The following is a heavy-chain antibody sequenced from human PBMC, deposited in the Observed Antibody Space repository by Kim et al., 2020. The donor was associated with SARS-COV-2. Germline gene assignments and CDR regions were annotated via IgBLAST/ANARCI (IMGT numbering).Heavy chain of an antibody. CDR3: AREGWNYGGNYYFDY. J-gene: IGHJ4*02. CDR1: GGSISSYY. Sequence: SETLSLTCTVSGGSISSYYWSWIRQPPGKGLEWIGYIYYSGSTNYNPSLKSRVTISVDTSKNQFSLKLSSVTAADTAVYYCAREGWNYGGNYYFDYWGQGTLVTVSS. D-gene: IGHD1-7*01. CDR2: IYYSGST. V-gene: IGHV4-59*13.